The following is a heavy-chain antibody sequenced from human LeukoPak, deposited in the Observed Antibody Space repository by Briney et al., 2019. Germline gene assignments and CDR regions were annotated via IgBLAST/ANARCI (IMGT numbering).Heavy chain of an antibody. CDR1: GGSISSYY. V-gene: IGHV4-4*07. CDR2: IYTSGST. D-gene: IGHD3-3*01. J-gene: IGHJ3*02. Sequence: SETLSLTCTASGGSISSYYWSWIRQPAGKGLEWIGRIYTSGSTNYNPSLKSRVTMSVDTYKNQFSLKLSSVTAADTAVYYCARASDFWSGYPDAFDIWGQGTMVTVSS. CDR3: ARASDFWSGYPDAFDI.